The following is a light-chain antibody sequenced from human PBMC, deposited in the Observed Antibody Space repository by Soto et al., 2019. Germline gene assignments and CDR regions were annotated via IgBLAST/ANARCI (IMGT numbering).Light chain of an antibody. CDR2: EVN. J-gene: IGLJ1*01. CDR1: SSDVGDYNF. Sequence: QSALTQPPSASGSLGQSVTISCTGTSSDVGDYNFVSWYQQHPGKAPKLMIYEVNKRPSEVPDRFSGSKSGSTASLTVSGLQAEDEADYYCSSYEGSNNFGVPYVFGTGTKVTVL. CDR3: SSYEGSNNFGVPYV. V-gene: IGLV2-8*01.